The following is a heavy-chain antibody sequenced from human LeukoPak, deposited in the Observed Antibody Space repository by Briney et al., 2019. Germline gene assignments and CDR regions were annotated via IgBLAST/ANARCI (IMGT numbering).Heavy chain of an antibody. J-gene: IGHJ6*02. CDR1: GGSFSGYY. V-gene: IGHV4-34*01. Sequence: PSETLSLTCAVYGGSFSGYYWSWIRQPPGKGLEWIGEINHSGSTNYNPSLKSRVTISVDTSKNQFSQKLSSVTAADTAVYYCARVRYYYYGMDVWGQGTTVTVSS. CDR2: INHSGST. CDR3: ARVRYYYYGMDV.